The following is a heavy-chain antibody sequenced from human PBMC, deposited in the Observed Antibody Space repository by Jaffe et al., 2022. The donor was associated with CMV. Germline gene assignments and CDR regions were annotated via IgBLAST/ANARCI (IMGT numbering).Heavy chain of an antibody. CDR2: ISGSGGST. V-gene: IGHV3-23*01. CDR1: GFTFSSYA. D-gene: IGHD3-22*01. Sequence: EVQLLESGGGLVQPGGSLRLSCAASGFTFSSYAMSWVRQAPGKGLEWVSAISGSGGSTYYADSVKGRFTISRDNSKNTLYLQMNSLRAEDTAVYYCAKDTYYYDSSGYYYIAGFDYWGQGTLVTVSS. J-gene: IGHJ4*02. CDR3: AKDTYYYDSSGYYYIAGFDY.